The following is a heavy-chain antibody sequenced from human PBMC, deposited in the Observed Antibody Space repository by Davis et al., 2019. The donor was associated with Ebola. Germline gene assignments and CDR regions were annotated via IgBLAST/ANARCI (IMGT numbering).Heavy chain of an antibody. V-gene: IGHV4-39*01. CDR2: MYYSGSA. D-gene: IGHD2-15*01. Sequence: GSLRLSCTVSGDGSISSSNDYWGWIRQSPGKGLEWIGSMYYSGSAFYNPSLKSRVTISLDTSKNQFSLKLSSVTAADTAVYYCARYTYCSGGSCYSGGWFDPWGQGTLVTVSS. CDR3: ARYTYCSGGSCYSGGWFDP. J-gene: IGHJ5*02. CDR1: GDGSISSSNDY.